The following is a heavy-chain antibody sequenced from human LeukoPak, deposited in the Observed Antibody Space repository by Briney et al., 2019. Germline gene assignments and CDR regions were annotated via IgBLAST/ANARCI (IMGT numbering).Heavy chain of an antibody. J-gene: IGHJ3*02. D-gene: IGHD3-22*01. V-gene: IGHV3-23*01. CDR1: GFTFSSYA. CDR3: ARNTSGFKLGDAFDI. Sequence: GSLRLSCAASGFTFSSYAMTWVRQAPGKGLEWISAISGSAYSTSYADSVKGRFTISRDNSKNTLYLQMNSLRAEDTAIYYCARNTSGFKLGDAFDIWGQGTMVTVS. CDR2: ISGSAYST.